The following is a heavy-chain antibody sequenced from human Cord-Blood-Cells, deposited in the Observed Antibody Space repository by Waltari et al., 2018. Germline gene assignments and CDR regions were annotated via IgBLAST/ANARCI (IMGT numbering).Heavy chain of an antibody. J-gene: IGHJ4*02. CDR3: ARDKGHCSGGSCYYDY. CDR1: GGTFSSYA. CDR2: IIPILGIA. V-gene: IGHV1-69*10. D-gene: IGHD2-15*01. Sequence: QGQLVQSGAEVKKPGSSVKVSCKASGGTFSSYAISWVRQPPGQGREWMGGIIPILGIANYAQKFQGRVTITADKSTSTAYMELSSLRSEDTAVYYCARDKGHCSGGSCYYDYWGQGTLVTVSS.